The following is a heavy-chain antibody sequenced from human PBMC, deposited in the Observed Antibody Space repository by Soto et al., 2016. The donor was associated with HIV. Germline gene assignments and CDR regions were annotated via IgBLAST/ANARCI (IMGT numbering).Heavy chain of an antibody. CDR2: IYPKNGAT. CDR3: ARGSGRWLQLEYFQF. CDR1: GYTFLGYY. J-gene: IGHJ1*01. Sequence: QVQLVQSGAEVKKPGASVKVSCKASGYTFLGYYLFWVRQSPGKGLEWMGWIYPKNGATNYAQEFQGRVTMTLETSINTAYMDLTSLRSDDTAVYYCARGSGRWLQLEYFQFWGQGTLVTVSS. D-gene: IGHD5-12*01. V-gene: IGHV1-2*02.